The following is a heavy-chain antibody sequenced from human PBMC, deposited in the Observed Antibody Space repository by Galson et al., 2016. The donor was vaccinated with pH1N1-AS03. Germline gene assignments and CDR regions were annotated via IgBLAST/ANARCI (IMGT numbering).Heavy chain of an antibody. CDR1: GDSVSSNIDA. Sequence: CAISGDSVSSNIDAWNWIRQSPSGGLEWLGRTYWRSKWYNDYAVSVKSRITISPDTSKNQLSLQLNSVTPEDTAVYYCARGRYSAFDIWGQGTMVTVSS. CDR2: TYWRSKWYN. J-gene: IGHJ3*02. V-gene: IGHV6-1*01. CDR3: ARGRYSAFDI. D-gene: IGHD1-1*01.